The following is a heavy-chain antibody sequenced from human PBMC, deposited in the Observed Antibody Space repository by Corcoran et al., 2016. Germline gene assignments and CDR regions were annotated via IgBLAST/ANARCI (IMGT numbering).Heavy chain of an antibody. Sequence: QVQLVQSGAEVKKPGSSVKVSCKASGGTFSSYPINWVRQAPGQGLEWMGEINPIFGTAKYAQKFQGRVTITADKSTNTAYMELSSLRSDDTTVYYCARQEGVVSDFDYWGQGTLVTVSS. CDR2: INPIFGTA. CDR3: ARQEGVVSDFDY. J-gene: IGHJ4*02. CDR1: GGTFSSYP. V-gene: IGHV1-69*06. D-gene: IGHD3-3*01.